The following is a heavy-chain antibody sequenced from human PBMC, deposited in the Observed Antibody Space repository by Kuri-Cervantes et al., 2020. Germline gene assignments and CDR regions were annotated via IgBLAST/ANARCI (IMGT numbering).Heavy chain of an antibody. V-gene: IGHV4-4*07. CDR3: ARGGSSTYYYYYYMDV. Sequence: SETLSLTCTVSGDSINSYFWSWIRQPAGKGLEWIGRFYTSGSTNYNPSLKSRATISVDTSKNQFSLKLSSVTAADTAVYYCARGGSSTYYYYYYMDVWGKGTTVTVSS. CDR1: GDSINSYF. J-gene: IGHJ6*03. CDR2: FYTSGST. D-gene: IGHD2-2*01.